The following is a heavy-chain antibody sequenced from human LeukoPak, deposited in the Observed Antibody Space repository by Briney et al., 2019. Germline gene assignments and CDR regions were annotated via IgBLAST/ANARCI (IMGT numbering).Heavy chain of an antibody. CDR1: GGSISSYY. Sequence: SETLSLTCTVSGGSISSYYWSWIRQPPGKGLEWIGYIYYSGSTNYNSSLKSRVTISVDTSKNQFSLKLSSVTAADTAVYYCARTYRGVATILDYFDYWGQGTLVTVSS. CDR2: IYYSGST. D-gene: IGHD5-24*01. CDR3: ARTYRGVATILDYFDY. J-gene: IGHJ4*02. V-gene: IGHV4-59*08.